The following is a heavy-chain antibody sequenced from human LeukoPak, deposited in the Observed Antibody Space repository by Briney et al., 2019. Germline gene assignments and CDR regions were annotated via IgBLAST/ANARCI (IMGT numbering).Heavy chain of an antibody. Sequence: GGSLRLSCAASGFSFNIYAMGWVRQAPGKGLEWVSVIGSGSVDKHYADTVRGRFDISRDNSKNRLFLQMNSLRVEDSGAYYCAKRVPLTALDSWGQGTLVTVSS. CDR1: GFSFNIYA. D-gene: IGHD3-3*01. CDR3: AKRVPLTALDS. V-gene: IGHV3-23*01. CDR2: IGSGSVDK. J-gene: IGHJ5*01.